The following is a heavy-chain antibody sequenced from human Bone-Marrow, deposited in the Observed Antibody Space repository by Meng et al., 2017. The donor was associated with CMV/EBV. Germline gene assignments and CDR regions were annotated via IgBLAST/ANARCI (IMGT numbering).Heavy chain of an antibody. CDR2: INHSGST. V-gene: IGHV4-34*01. CDR3: ARGRSLEWLPLPGPYYYYGMDV. J-gene: IGHJ6*02. CDR1: GGSFSGYY. Sequence: GSLRLSCAVYGGSFSGYYWSWIHQPPGKGLEWIGEINHSGSTNYNPSLKSRVTISVDTSKNQFSLKLSSVTAADTAVYYCARGRSLEWLPLPGPYYYYGMDVWGQGTTVTVSS. D-gene: IGHD3-3*01.